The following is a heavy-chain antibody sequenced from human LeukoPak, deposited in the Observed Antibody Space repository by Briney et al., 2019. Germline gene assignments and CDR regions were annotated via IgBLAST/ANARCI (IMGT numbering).Heavy chain of an antibody. Sequence: PGGSLRLSCAASGFTVSSNYMSWVRQAPGKGLEWVSVIYSGGSTYYADSVKGRFTISRDNSKNTLYLQMNSLRAEDTAVYYCASEWEQGAFDIWGQGTMVTVSS. CDR3: ASEWEQGAFDI. CDR1: GFTVSSNY. D-gene: IGHD1-26*01. J-gene: IGHJ3*02. CDR2: IYSGGST. V-gene: IGHV3-53*01.